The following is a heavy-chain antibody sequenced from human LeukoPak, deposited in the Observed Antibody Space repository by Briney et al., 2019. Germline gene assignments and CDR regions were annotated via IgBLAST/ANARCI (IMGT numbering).Heavy chain of an antibody. CDR1: GFTFSDFY. Sequence: GVSLRLSCAASGFTFSDFYMSWIRQAPGKGLEFISYISGGGDTIFYADSVKGRFTISRDNAKNSLYLQMSSLRAEDTAVYYCARVHCSGGGCSSWGQGTLVTVSS. D-gene: IGHD2-15*01. V-gene: IGHV3-11*01. J-gene: IGHJ4*02. CDR2: ISGGGDTI. CDR3: ARVHCSGGGCSS.